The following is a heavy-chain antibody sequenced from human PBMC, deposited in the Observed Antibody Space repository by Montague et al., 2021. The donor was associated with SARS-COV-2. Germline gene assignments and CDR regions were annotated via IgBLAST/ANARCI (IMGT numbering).Heavy chain of an antibody. CDR2: ISYDGSNK. D-gene: IGHD3-10*01. Sequence: SLRLSCAASGFTFSSYAMHWVRQAPGKGLEWVAVISYDGSNKYYADSVKGRFTISRDNSKNTLYLQMNSLRAEDTAVYYCASELLWFGDDWGQGTLVTVSS. CDR1: GFTFSSYA. V-gene: IGHV3-30*04. J-gene: IGHJ4*02. CDR3: ASELLWFGDD.